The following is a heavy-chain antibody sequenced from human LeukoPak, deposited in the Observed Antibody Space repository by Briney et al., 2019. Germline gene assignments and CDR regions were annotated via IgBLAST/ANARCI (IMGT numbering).Heavy chain of an antibody. D-gene: IGHD3-16*01. CDR3: ARWGTTLSFDI. Sequence: PSETLSLTCTVSGGSISSYYWSWIRQPPGKGLEWIGYIYYSGSTNYNPSLKSRVTISVDTSKNQFSLKLSSVTAADTDVYYCARWGTTLSFDIWGQGTMVTVSS. J-gene: IGHJ3*02. V-gene: IGHV4-59*01. CDR1: GGSISSYY. CDR2: IYYSGST.